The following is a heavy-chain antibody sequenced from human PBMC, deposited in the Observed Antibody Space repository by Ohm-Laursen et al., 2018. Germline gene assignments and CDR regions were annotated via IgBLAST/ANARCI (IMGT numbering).Heavy chain of an antibody. CDR2: IHYSGNT. CDR3: AGNRLGSSFDN. Sequence: GTLSLTCPVSGNSINTYYWSWIRQPPGKGLEYISWIHYSGNTNYNPSLRSRVTISVDTSKNQISLSLRSVTAADTAIYYCAGNRLGSSFDNWGPGTLVTVSS. V-gene: IGHV4-59*08. J-gene: IGHJ4*02. CDR1: GNSINTYY. D-gene: IGHD1-26*01.